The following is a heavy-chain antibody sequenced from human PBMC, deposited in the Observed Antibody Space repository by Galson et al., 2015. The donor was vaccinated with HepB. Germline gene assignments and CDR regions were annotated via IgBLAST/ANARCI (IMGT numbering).Heavy chain of an antibody. CDR2: IDPSDPTDSYT. Sequence: QSGAEVKKPGESLRISCKGSGYSFTNYWITWVRQLPRKGLEWMGRIDPSDPTDSYTNYSPSFQGQVTISIDKSISTAYLQWSSLKASDTAIYYCARDGSGSSLDYSYFDPWGQGTLVTVSS. V-gene: IGHV5-10-1*01. J-gene: IGHJ4*02. CDR3: ARDGSGSSLDYSYFDP. CDR1: GYSFTNYW. D-gene: IGHD3-10*01.